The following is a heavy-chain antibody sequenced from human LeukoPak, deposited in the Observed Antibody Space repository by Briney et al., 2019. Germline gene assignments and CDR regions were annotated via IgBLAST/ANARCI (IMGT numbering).Heavy chain of an antibody. CDR2: ISNGKT. D-gene: IGHD2-15*01. Sequence: PGGSLRLSCAASGFPFSSHAMSWVRQPPGKGLEWVAAISNGKTYYADSVRGRFAISRDDSTNTVYLLMNSLRDEDTALYHCVREAGYCAPVCVKTNWFDPWGQGTLVTVSS. V-gene: IGHV3-23*01. CDR3: VREAGYCAPVCVKTNWFDP. CDR1: GFPFSSHA. J-gene: IGHJ5*02.